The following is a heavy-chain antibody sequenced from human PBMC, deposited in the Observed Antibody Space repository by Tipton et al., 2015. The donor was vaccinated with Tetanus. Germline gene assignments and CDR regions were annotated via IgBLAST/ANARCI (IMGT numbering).Heavy chain of an antibody. V-gene: IGHV4-31*03. CDR3: AXGXSSSWXDDHLAFDI. D-gene: IGHD6-13*01. CDR1: GGSISSGGYY. Sequence: TLSLTCTVSGGSISSGGYYXXWIRQHPGKGLEWIGYIYXSGSTYYNPSLKSRVTISVDTSKNQFSLKLSSVTAADTAVYYCAXGXSSSWXDDHLAFDIWGQGTMVTVSS. J-gene: IGHJ3*02. CDR2: IYXSGST.